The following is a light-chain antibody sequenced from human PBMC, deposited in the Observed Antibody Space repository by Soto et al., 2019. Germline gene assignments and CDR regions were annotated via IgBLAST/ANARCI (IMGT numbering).Light chain of an antibody. CDR2: DVT. CDR1: SSDVGGYNY. CDR3: SSYRSSSTFVV. V-gene: IGLV2-14*01. Sequence: QSALTQPASVSGSPGQSITLSCTGTSSDVGGYNYVSWYQQHPGKAPKLMIYDVTNRPSGVSNRFSGSKSGNTASLTISGLPAEDEADYYCSSYRSSSTFVVFGGGTKVTVL. J-gene: IGLJ2*01.